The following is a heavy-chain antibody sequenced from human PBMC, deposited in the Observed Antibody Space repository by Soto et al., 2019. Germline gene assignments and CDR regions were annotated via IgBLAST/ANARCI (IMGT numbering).Heavy chain of an antibody. CDR2: IYYSGST. V-gene: IGHV4-59*01. J-gene: IGHJ4*02. CDR3: PATPRY. CDR1: GGSTSSYY. D-gene: IGHD2-15*01. Sequence: PSETLSLTCSVSGGSTSSYYWSWIRQPPGKGLEWIGYIYYSGSTDYSPSLKSRVTMSIDTSQNQVSLKLTSVTTADTAVYYCPATPRYWAQGTLVTVSS.